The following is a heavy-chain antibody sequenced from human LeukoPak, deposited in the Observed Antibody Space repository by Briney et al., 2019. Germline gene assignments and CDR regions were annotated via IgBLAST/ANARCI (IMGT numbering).Heavy chain of an antibody. J-gene: IGHJ4*02. CDR3: ARDALSGSVFDY. CDR1: GGTFSSYY. Sequence: SVKISCNASGGTFSSYYISWVRQPPGQGLEWKGGIIPIFGTANYAQKFQGRVTITADESTSTADTELSSLRSEDTAVYYCARDALSGSVFDYWGQGTKVTVSS. CDR2: IIPIFGTA. V-gene: IGHV1-69*13. D-gene: IGHD3-10*01.